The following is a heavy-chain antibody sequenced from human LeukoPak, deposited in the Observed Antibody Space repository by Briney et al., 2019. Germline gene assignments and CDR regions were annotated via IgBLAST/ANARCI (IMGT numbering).Heavy chain of an antibody. D-gene: IGHD3-22*01. V-gene: IGHV3-53*01. CDR1: GFTVSSNY. J-gene: IGHJ3*02. Sequence: PGGSLRLSCAASGFTVSSNYMSWVRQAPGKGLEWVSVIYSGGSTYYADSVKGRFTISRDNSKNTLYLQMNSLRAEDTAVYYCATISGTMIVAASDAFDIWGQGTMVTVSS. CDR3: ATISGTMIVAASDAFDI. CDR2: IYSGGST.